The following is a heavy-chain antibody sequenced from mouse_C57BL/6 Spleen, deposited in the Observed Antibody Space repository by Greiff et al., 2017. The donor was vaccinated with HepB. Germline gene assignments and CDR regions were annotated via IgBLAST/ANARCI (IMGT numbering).Heavy chain of an antibody. Sequence: EVQLVESGGGLVKPGGSLKLSCAASGFTFSSYAMSWVRQTPEKRLEWVATISDGGSYTYYPDNVKGRFTISRDNAKNNLYLQMSHLKSEDTAMYYCARERLRGFAYWGQGTLVTVSA. D-gene: IGHD2-4*01. CDR3: ARERLRGFAY. CDR1: GFTFSSYA. J-gene: IGHJ3*01. V-gene: IGHV5-4*01. CDR2: ISDGGSYT.